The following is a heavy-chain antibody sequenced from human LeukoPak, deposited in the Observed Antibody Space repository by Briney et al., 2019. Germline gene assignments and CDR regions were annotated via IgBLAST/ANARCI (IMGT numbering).Heavy chain of an antibody. Sequence: PGGSLRLSCAASGFTFSSYGIHWVRQAPGKGLEWVAVISFDGTNKYYADSVKGRFTISRDNSKNTLSLQMNSLRAEDTAVYYCARDLNLGTTDSYWGQGTLVTVSS. D-gene: IGHD4-11*01. CDR2: ISFDGTNK. J-gene: IGHJ4*02. V-gene: IGHV3-30*03. CDR3: ARDLNLGTTDSY. CDR1: GFTFSSYG.